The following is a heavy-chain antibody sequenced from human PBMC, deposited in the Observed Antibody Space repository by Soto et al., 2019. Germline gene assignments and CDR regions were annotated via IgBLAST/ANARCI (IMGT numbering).Heavy chain of an antibody. D-gene: IGHD3-10*01. J-gene: IGHJ6*02. V-gene: IGHV4-31*03. Sequence: QVQLQESGPGLVKPSQTLSLTCTVSGGSISSGGYYWSWIRQHPGNGLERIGYIYYSGSTYYNPSLKSRVTISVDTSKNQYSLKLRSVTAADTAVYYCARIPMAHLHKDRDYYYGMDVWGQGTTVTVSS. CDR2: IYYSGST. CDR3: ARIPMAHLHKDRDYYYGMDV. CDR1: GGSISSGGYY.